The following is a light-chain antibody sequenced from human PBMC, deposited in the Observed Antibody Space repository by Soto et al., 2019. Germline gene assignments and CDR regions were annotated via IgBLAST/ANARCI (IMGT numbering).Light chain of an antibody. CDR3: QKYNQWPWT. V-gene: IGKV3-15*01. J-gene: IGKJ1*01. CDR2: EAS. Sequence: VMTQSPATLSVSKGERAVLSCRASQSLGSNLAWYHHKPGQAPRLLLYEASIRATGIPARFSGDGSGTEFTLTISSLQSEDFGIYYCQKYNQWPWTFGPGTKVDIK. CDR1: QSLGSN.